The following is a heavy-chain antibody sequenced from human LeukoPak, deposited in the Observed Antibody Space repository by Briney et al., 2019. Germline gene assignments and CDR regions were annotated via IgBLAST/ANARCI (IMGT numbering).Heavy chain of an antibody. V-gene: IGHV3-48*04. CDR2: ISFSSTTI. Sequence: GGSLRLSCAASGFSFDTYSMNWFRQAPGKGLEWVAYISFSSTTIFYADFVKGQFTISRNNAQNSLYLQMSTLRAEDTAVYYCARVPHDYSDYVAYWGQGTLVTVSS. D-gene: IGHD4-11*01. CDR1: GFSFDTYS. J-gene: IGHJ4*02. CDR3: ARVPHDYSDYVAY.